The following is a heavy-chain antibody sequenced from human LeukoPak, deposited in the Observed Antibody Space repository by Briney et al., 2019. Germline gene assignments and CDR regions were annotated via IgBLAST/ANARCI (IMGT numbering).Heavy chain of an antibody. Sequence: PGGSLRLSCAASGFTFSSYWMSWVRQAPGKGLEWVANIKKDGSEKHYMDSVRGRFIISRDNAKNSLYLQMNSLRAEDTAVYYCASRGYYYGSGSYYNSYYFDFWGQGTLVTVSS. CDR2: IKKDGSEK. CDR3: ASRGYYYGSGSYYNSYYFDF. CDR1: GFTFSSYW. D-gene: IGHD3-10*01. J-gene: IGHJ4*02. V-gene: IGHV3-7*03.